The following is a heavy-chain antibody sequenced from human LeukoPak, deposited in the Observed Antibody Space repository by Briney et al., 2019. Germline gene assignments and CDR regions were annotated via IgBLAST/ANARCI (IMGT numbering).Heavy chain of an antibody. J-gene: IGHJ4*02. V-gene: IGHV3-23*01. CDR3: AKAAYYDFWSGYYGPYYLDY. CDR1: GFTFSSYA. Sequence: GGSLRLSCAASGFTFSSYAMSWVRQAPGKGLEWVSAISGSGGSTYYADSVKGRFTISRDNSKNTLYLQMNSLRAEDTAVYYCAKAAYYDFWSGYYGPYYLDYWGQGTLVTVSS. CDR2: ISGSGGST. D-gene: IGHD3-3*01.